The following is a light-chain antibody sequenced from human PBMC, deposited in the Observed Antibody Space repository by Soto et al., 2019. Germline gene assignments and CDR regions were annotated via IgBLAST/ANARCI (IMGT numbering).Light chain of an antibody. V-gene: IGKV3-15*01. CDR2: GAS. CDR3: QQYINWPRT. CDR1: QRLSSN. Sequence: EIVLMQSPVTLSVSPGERVTLSCRASQRLSSNLAWYPQRPGQAPRLLIYGASIRATDIPARFIGSGSGTEFTLTISSLQSEDFAVYYCQQYINWPRTFGQGTKVDIK. J-gene: IGKJ1*01.